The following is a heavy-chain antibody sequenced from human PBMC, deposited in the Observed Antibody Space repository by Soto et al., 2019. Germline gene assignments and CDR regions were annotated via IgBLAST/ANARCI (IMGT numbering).Heavy chain of an antibody. CDR2: IIPILGIA. CDR1: GGTFSSYT. CDR3: ASSPGYCSGGSCYSRRGWYFDL. V-gene: IGHV1-69*02. J-gene: IGHJ2*01. Sequence: QVQLVQSGAEVKKPGSSVKVSCKASGGTFSSYTISWVRQAPGQGLEWMGRIIPILGIANYAQKFQGRVTITAEKSTSTAYMELGSLISEDTAVYYCASSPGYCSGGSCYSRRGWYFDLWGRGTLVTVSS. D-gene: IGHD2-15*01.